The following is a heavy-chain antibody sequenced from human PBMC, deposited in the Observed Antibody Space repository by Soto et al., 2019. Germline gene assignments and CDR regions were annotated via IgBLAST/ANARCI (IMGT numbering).Heavy chain of an antibody. J-gene: IGHJ4*02. Sequence: QVQRVQSGAEVKKPGASVKVSCKASGYTFTSYGISWVRQAPGQGLEWMGWISAYNGNTNYAQKLQSRVTITTDTSTSTAYMELRSLRSDDTAVYYCARGPGYYYDSSGLARYYFDYWGQGTLVTVSS. D-gene: IGHD3-22*01. CDR3: ARGPGYYYDSSGLARYYFDY. V-gene: IGHV1-18*01. CDR1: GYTFTSYG. CDR2: ISAYNGNT.